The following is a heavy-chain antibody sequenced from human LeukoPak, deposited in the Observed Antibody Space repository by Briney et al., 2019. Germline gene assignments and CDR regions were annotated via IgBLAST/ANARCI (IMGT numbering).Heavy chain of an antibody. V-gene: IGHV4-4*09. CDR3: ASTRRAAVAGRFDS. J-gene: IGHJ4*02. Sequence: SETLSLTCNISGASMSSNYWSWIRQPPGKGLEWIGYIYHSGNTNYSPSLESRVTMSVDESKNQFSLRVHFVSAADTAVYYCASTRRAAVAGRFDSWGQGTLVTVSS. D-gene: IGHD6-19*01. CDR1: GASMSSNY. CDR2: IYHSGNT.